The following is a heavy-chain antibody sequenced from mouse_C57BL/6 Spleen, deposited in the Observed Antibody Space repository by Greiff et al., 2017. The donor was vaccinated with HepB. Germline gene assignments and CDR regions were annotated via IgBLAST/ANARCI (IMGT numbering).Heavy chain of an antibody. CDR3: ARCRPWYGSPYYFDY. Sequence: QVQLQQSGAELVRPGSSVKMSCKASGYTFTSYNMHWVKQTPRQGLEWIGAIYPGNGDTSYNQKFKGKATLTVDKSSSTAYMQLSSLTSEDSAVYFCARCRPWYGSPYYFDYWGQGTTLTVSS. J-gene: IGHJ2*01. D-gene: IGHD1-1*01. CDR2: IYPGNGDT. CDR1: GYTFTSYN. V-gene: IGHV1-12*01.